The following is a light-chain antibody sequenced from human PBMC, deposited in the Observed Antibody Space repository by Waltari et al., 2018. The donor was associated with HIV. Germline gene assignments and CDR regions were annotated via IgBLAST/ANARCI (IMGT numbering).Light chain of an antibody. Sequence: QSALTQPASVSGSPGQSITISCTGTSSDVGGSQDVSWYQQHPGKAPKLLIYEVSHRPSGVSTRFSGSKSGNTASLTISGLQAEDEADYYCNSYISTTTVMFGGGTKLTVL. J-gene: IGLJ3*02. V-gene: IGLV2-14*01. CDR3: NSYISTTTVM. CDR1: SSDVGGSQD. CDR2: EVS.